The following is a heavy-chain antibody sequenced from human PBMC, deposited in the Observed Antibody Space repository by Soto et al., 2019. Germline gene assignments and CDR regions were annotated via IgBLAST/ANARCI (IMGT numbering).Heavy chain of an antibody. V-gene: IGHV3-21*01. J-gene: IGHJ4*01. Sequence: GGSLRLSCAASGFTFSSYSMNWVRQAPGKGLEWVSSISSSSSYIYYADSVKGRFTISRDNAKNSLYLQMNSLRAEDTAVYYCARDRGYCSSTSCYYFDYWGHGTLVTVSS. CDR1: GFTFSSYS. CDR3: ARDRGYCSSTSCYYFDY. CDR2: ISSSSSYI. D-gene: IGHD2-2*01.